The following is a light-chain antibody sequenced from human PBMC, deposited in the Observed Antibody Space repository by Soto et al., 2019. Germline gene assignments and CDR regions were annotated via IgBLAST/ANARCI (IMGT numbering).Light chain of an antibody. CDR3: QQYHSFSRT. J-gene: IGKJ1*01. CDR2: KAS. CDR1: QSISSW. V-gene: IGKV1-5*03. Sequence: DIQMTQSPSTLSASVGDRVTITCRASQSISSWLAWYQQKPGKAPKPLIYKASSLESGVPSRFSGSASGTEFTLTISSLQPDDLATYYCQQYHSFSRTFGPGTKVEI.